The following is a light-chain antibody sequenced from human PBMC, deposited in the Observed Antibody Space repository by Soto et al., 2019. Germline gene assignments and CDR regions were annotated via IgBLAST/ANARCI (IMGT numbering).Light chain of an antibody. CDR3: HVWDSSSEHYV. V-gene: IGLV3-21*02. CDR2: DNN. J-gene: IGLJ1*01. CDR1: DIGGKS. Sequence: SYVVTQPPSLSVAPGQTATITCEGNDIGGKSVHWYQQKPGQAPAVVIYDNNDRPSGIPERFSGFNSGDMATLTISWVEAGDGADYYCHVWDSSSEHYVFGTGTKLTVL.